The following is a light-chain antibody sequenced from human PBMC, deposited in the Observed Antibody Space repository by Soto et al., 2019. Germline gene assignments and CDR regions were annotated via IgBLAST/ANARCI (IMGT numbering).Light chain of an antibody. CDR1: SSNIGRNS. J-gene: IGLJ2*01. V-gene: IGLV1-44*01. CDR2: NNN. CDR3: AAWDDSLNGHVV. Sequence: QAVVTQPPSASGTPGQRVTISCSGSSSNIGRNSVNWYQQLPGTAPELLIYNNNQRPSGVPDRFSGSKSGTSASLAISGLQSEDEADYYCAAWDDSLNGHVVFGGGTKLTVL.